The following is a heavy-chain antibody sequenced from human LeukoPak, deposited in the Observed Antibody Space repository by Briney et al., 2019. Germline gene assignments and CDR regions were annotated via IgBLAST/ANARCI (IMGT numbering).Heavy chain of an antibody. CDR2: MNTKSGNT. D-gene: IGHD3-9*01. CDR3: ARVGRYFDWLDRLPLYYFDY. CDR1: GYTFTSYD. Sequence: ASVKVSCKASGYTFTSYDINWVRQATGQGPEWMGWMNTKSGNTGYAQKFQGRVTITRHTSISTAYMELSSLRSEDTAVYYCARVGRYFDWLDRLPLYYFDYWGQGTLVTVSS. J-gene: IGHJ4*02. V-gene: IGHV1-8*01.